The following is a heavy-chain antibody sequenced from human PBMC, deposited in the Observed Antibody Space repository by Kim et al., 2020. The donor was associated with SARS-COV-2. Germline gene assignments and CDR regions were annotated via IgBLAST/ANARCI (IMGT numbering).Heavy chain of an antibody. V-gene: IGHV4-39*01. Sequence: SETLSLTCTVSGGSISSSSYYWGWIRQPPGKGLEWIGSIYYSGSTYYNPSLKSRVTISVDTSKNQFSLKLSSVTAADTAVYYCARLRGEDGEQLSPLDAENYWGQGTLVTVSS. J-gene: IGHJ4*02. CDR2: IYYSGST. CDR1: GGSISSSSYY. CDR3: ARLRGEDGEQLSPLDAENY. D-gene: IGHD6-13*01.